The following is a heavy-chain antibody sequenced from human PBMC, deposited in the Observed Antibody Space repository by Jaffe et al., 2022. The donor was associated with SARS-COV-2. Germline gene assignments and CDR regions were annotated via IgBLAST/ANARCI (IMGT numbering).Heavy chain of an antibody. CDR3: VKGGVYCGGFCSTPL. V-gene: IGHV3-23*01. CDR2: ISAAGEYT. CDR1: GFSFSRYG. D-gene: IGHD2-21*02. J-gene: IGHJ1*01. Sequence: EVQLLESGGGLVQPGGSLRLSCADPGFSFSRYGMGWVRQAPGKGLEWVSAISAAGEYTWNAISVRDRFSISRDNSKNVLYLLLNSVRAEDTAVYYCVKGGVYCGGFCSTPLWGQGTQVTVSS.